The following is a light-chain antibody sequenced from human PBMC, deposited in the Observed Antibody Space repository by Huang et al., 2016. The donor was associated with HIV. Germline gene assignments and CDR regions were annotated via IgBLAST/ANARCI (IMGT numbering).Light chain of an antibody. CDR2: DAS. V-gene: IGKV1-33*01. CDR3: QQYDNLPHT. Sequence: DIQMTQSPSSLSASVVDRVTITCQASQDIINYLNWYQQKPGKAPKRLIYDASNLETGVPSRFSGSGSGTDFTFTISSLQPEDIATYYCQQYDNLPHTFGQGTKLEIK. CDR1: QDIINY. J-gene: IGKJ2*01.